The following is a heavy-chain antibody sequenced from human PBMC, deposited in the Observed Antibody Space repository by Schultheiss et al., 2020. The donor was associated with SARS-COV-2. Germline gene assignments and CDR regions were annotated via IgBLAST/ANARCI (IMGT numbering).Heavy chain of an antibody. CDR3: ARPRESSGYLRIDY. V-gene: IGHV4-4*07. CDR1: GGSISSYY. D-gene: IGHD3-22*01. J-gene: IGHJ4*02. CDR2: IYTSGST. Sequence: SQTLSLTCTVSGGSISSYYWSWIRQPAGKGLEWIGRIYTSGSTNYNPSLKSRVTMSVDTSKNQFSLKLSSVTAADTAVYYCARPRESSGYLRIDYWGQGTLVTVSS.